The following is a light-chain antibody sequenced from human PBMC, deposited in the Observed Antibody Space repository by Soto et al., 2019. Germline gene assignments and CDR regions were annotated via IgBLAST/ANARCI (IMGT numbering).Light chain of an antibody. CDR1: IDDVGAYNS. V-gene: IGLV2-23*01. CDR3: CSSAPESTYV. J-gene: IGLJ1*01. CDR2: KGT. Sequence: QPVLAQPCSLSGCPGQSITISCTGTIDDVGAYNSVSWYQQLPHKAPQVILYKGTQRPSGVSSRFSGSTSGNAASLTISGLQADDEADYFCCSSAPESTYVFGTGTKVTVL.